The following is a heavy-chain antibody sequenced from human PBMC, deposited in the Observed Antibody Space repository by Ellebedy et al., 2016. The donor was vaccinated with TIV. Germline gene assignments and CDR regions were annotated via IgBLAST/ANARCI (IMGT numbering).Heavy chain of an antibody. J-gene: IGHJ5*02. CDR1: GGSISSSSYY. Sequence: SETLSLTXTVSGGSISSSSYYWGWIRQPPGKGLEWIGSIYYSGSTYYNPSLKSRVTISVDTSKNQFSLKLSSVTAADTAVYYCARDRDLVVAATGWFDPWGQGTLVTVSS. D-gene: IGHD2-15*01. V-gene: IGHV4-39*07. CDR2: IYYSGST. CDR3: ARDRDLVVAATGWFDP.